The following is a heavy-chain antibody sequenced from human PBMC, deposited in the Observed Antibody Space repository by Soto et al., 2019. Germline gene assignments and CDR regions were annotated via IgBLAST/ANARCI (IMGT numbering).Heavy chain of an antibody. J-gene: IGHJ6*03. Sequence: QVQLVQSGAEVKKPGASVKVSCKASGYPFTSFDINWVRQATGQGLEWMGWIDPNSGNTAYAQKFQGRVTPTRDTSMDTAYMDLSSLRSGDTAVYYCARGTGSISLVRGGLVTDSPGYYMDVWGAGATVTVSS. CDR2: IDPNSGNT. CDR3: ARGTGSISLVRGGLVTDSPGYYMDV. V-gene: IGHV1-8*01. D-gene: IGHD3-10*01. CDR1: GYPFTSFD.